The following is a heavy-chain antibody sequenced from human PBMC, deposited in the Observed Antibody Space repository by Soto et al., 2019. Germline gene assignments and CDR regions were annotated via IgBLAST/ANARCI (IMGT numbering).Heavy chain of an antibody. CDR3: ASMYYYDTSGSGPL. CDR2: INHSGST. Sequence: XETLSLTCSVYGWSFSGYYWSWIRQPPGKGLGWIGEINHSGSTNYNPSLKSRVTISVDTSKNQFSLKLSSVTAADTAVYYCASMYYYDTSGSGPLWGQGTLVTVTS. D-gene: IGHD3-22*01. V-gene: IGHV4-34*01. J-gene: IGHJ4*02. CDR1: GWSFSGYY.